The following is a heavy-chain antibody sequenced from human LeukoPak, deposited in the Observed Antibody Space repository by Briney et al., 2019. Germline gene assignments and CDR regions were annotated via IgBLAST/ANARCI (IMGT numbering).Heavy chain of an antibody. V-gene: IGHV3-9*01. D-gene: IGHD3-10*01. CDR1: GFTFDDYA. Sequence: GGSLRLSCAASGFTFDDYAMHWGRQAPGKGLEWVSGISWNSGSIGYADSVKGRFTISRDNAKNSLYLQMNSLRAEDTALYYCAKDINGSGRLYYFDYWGQGTLVTVSS. CDR2: ISWNSGSI. J-gene: IGHJ4*02. CDR3: AKDINGSGRLYYFDY.